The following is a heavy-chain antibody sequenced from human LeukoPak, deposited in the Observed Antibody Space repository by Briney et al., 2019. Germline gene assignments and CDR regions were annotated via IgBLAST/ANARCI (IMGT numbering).Heavy chain of an antibody. V-gene: IGHV4-61*01. J-gene: IGHJ4*02. Sequence: SETLSLTCTVSGYSISSGYYWGWIRQPPGKGLEWIGYIYYSGSTNYNPSLKSRFTISVDTSKNQVSLKLSSVTAADTAVYYCARGQGYYYDSRGFFVRYFDYWGQGTLVTVSS. CDR3: ARGQGYYYDSRGFFVRYFDY. CDR2: IYYSGST. CDR1: GYSISSGYY. D-gene: IGHD3-22*01.